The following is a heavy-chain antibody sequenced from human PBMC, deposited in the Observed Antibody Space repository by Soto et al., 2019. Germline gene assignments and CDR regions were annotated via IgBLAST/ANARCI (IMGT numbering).Heavy chain of an antibody. Sequence: HPGGSLRLSCAASGFTFSSYGMHWVRQAPGKGLEWVAVIWYDGSNKYYADSVKGRFTISRDNSKNTLYLQMNSLRAEDTAVYYCARYWEVGAPQPRGYYYGMDVWGQGTTVTVSS. CDR1: GFTFSSYG. CDR2: IWYDGSNK. CDR3: ARYWEVGAPQPRGYYYGMDV. D-gene: IGHD1-26*01. V-gene: IGHV3-33*01. J-gene: IGHJ6*02.